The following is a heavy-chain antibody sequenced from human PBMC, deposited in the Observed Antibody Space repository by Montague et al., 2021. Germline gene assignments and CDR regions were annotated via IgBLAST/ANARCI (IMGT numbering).Heavy chain of an antibody. CDR2: VYKRGDT. CDR3: ARDSPVVEPWVGEHKGAFDI. V-gene: IGHV4-4*07. J-gene: IGHJ3*02. Sequence: SETLSLTCSVSGDSISSYEYYWTWIRQPAGRGLEWIGRVYKRGDTNTNPSLRSRLTLSVDTSKNHFSLTLTFVTAADTAVYFCARDSPVVEPWVGEHKGAFDIWGRGTMVTVSS. D-gene: IGHD3-10*01. CDR1: GDSISSYEYY.